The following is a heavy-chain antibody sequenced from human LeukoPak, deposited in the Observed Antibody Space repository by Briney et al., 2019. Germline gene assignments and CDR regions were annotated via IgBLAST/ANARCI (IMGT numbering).Heavy chain of an antibody. Sequence: GASVKVSCKASGYTFTGCFMHWVRQAPGQGLEWMGWINPKNGGTKYAQNFQGRVIMTRDTSISTAYMELTMRSDDTAVYYCVRSSGYDRFDYWGQGTLVTVSS. CDR1: GYTFTGCF. CDR2: INPKNGGT. V-gene: IGHV1-2*02. CDR3: VRSSGYDRFDY. J-gene: IGHJ4*02. D-gene: IGHD5-12*01.